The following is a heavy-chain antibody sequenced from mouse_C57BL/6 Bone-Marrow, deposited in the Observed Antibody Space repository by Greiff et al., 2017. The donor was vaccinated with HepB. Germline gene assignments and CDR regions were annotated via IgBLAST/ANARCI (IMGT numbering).Heavy chain of an antibody. CDR3: AYGNPYYAMDY. Sequence: QVQLQQPGAELVKPGASVKLSCKASGYTFTSYWMQWVKQRPGQGLEWIGEIDPSDSYTNYNQKFKGKATLTVDTSSSTAYMQLSSLTSEDSAVYYCAYGNPYYAMDYWGQGTSVTASS. V-gene: IGHV1-50*01. D-gene: IGHD2-1*01. CDR2: IDPSDSYT. CDR1: GYTFTSYW. J-gene: IGHJ4*01.